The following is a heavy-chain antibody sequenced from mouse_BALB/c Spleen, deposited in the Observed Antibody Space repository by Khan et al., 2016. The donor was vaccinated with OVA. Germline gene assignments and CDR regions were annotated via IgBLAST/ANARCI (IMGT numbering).Heavy chain of an antibody. CDR3: ANHGISSAWLTY. D-gene: IGHD2-12*01. J-gene: IGHJ3*01. CDR1: GYTFTSYW. Sequence: VQLQESGAELAKPGASVKMSCKASGYTFTSYWMHWVKQRPGQGLEWIGYINPSTGYTEYNQRFKDKATLTADKSSSTAYMQLSSLTSEESTVHYCANHGISSAWLTYWGQGTLVTVSA. CDR2: INPSTGYT. V-gene: IGHV1-7*01.